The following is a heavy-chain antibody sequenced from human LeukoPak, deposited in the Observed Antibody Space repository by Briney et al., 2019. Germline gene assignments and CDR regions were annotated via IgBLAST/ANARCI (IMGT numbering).Heavy chain of an antibody. D-gene: IGHD1-1*01. CDR1: GFTLDDYA. CDR2: ISWNGGDI. CDR3: AKDIGVRPYWYFDL. Sequence: GGSLRLSCAASGFTLDDYAMHWVRQAPGKGLEWVSGISWNGGDIDYADSVKGRFIISRDNAKNSLYLQMNSLRAEDTALYYCAKDIGVRPYWYFDLWGRGTLVTVSS. V-gene: IGHV3-9*01. J-gene: IGHJ2*01.